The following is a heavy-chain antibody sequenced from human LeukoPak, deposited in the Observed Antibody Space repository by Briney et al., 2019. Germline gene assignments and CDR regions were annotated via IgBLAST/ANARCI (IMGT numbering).Heavy chain of an antibody. CDR3: ARAPGGYYFDN. CDR2: IYYSGTT. V-gene: IGHV4-30-4*01. D-gene: IGHD3-10*01. CDR1: GGSISSGDYF. Sequence: SETLSLTCTVSGGSISSGDYFWSWIRHPPGKGLEWIGYIYYSGTTYYNPSLKSRVPISVDTSKNQFSLKVSSVTAADTAVYYCARAPGGYYFDNWGQGTLVTVSS. J-gene: IGHJ4*02.